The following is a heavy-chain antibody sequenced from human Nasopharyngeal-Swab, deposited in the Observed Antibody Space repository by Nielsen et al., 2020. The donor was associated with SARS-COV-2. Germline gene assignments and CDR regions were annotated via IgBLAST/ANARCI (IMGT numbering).Heavy chain of an antibody. CDR2: ISYDGSNK. Sequence: GESLKISCAASGFPFSSHGLHWVRQAPGKGLEWVAVISYDGSNKYYADSVKGRFNIFLHNSKNTLYLQMNSLRAEDTAVYYCGKDHRYYYYSMDVWGKGTTVTVSS. J-gene: IGHJ6*03. CDR3: GKDHRYYYYSMDV. V-gene: IGHV3-30*18. CDR1: GFPFSSHG.